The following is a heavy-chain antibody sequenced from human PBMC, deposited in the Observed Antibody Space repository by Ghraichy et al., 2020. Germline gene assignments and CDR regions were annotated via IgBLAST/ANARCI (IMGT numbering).Heavy chain of an antibody. V-gene: IGHV3-7*01. CDR1: GFTFSSYW. CDR2: IKQDGAEK. CDR3: AREESYSNYISY. J-gene: IGHJ4*02. Sequence: GESLNISCAASGFTFSSYWMSWVRQAPGKGLEWVANIKQDGAEKYYVDSVKGRFTISRDNAKNSLYLQMNSLRAEDTAVYYCAREESYSNYISYWGQGTLVTVSS. D-gene: IGHD4-11*01.